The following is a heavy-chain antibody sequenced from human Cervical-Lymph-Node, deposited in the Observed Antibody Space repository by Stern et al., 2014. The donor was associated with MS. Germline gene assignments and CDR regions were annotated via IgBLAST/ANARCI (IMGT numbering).Heavy chain of an antibody. CDR2: IYYSGST. J-gene: IGHJ6*02. CDR3: ARGRYYYGMDV. Sequence: QLQLQESGPGLVKPSETLSLTCTVSGGSISSSSYYWGWIRQPPGKGLDWIGSIYYSGSTYYNPSLKSRVTISADTSKNPFSLHRSLGTAADTAVYYCARGRYYYGMDVWGQGTTVTVSS. V-gene: IGHV4-39*01. CDR1: GGSISSSSYY.